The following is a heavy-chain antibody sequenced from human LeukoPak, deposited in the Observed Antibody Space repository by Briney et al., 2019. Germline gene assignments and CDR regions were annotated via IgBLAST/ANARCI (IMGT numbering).Heavy chain of an antibody. J-gene: IGHJ5*02. V-gene: IGHV1-8*01. CDR2: MNPNSGNT. CDR1: GYTFTSYD. D-gene: IGHD2-2*02. Sequence: ASVKVSCKASGYTFTSYDIKWVRQATGQGLEWMGWMNPNSGNTGYAQKFQGRVTMTRNTSISTAYMELSSLRSEDTAVYYCARGPMGAIEGVNWFDRWGQGTLVTVSS. CDR3: ARGPMGAIEGVNWFDR.